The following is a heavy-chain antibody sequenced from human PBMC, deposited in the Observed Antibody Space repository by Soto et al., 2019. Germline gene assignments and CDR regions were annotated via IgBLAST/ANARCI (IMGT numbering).Heavy chain of an antibody. CDR3: ARSGTSCGVFGDARDY. V-gene: IGHV1-69*01. CDR1: GGTFSSYA. Sequence: QVQLVQSGAEVKKPGSSVKVSCKASGGTFSSYAISWVRQAPGQGLERMGGIIPIFGTANYAQKFQGRVTITADESTSTAYMELSSLRSEDTAVYYCARSGTSCGVFGDARDYWGQGTLVTVSS. CDR2: IIPIFGTA. J-gene: IGHJ4*02. D-gene: IGHD3-3*01.